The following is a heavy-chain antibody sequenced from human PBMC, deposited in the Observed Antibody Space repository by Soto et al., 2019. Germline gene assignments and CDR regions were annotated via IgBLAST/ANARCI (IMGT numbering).Heavy chain of an antibody. Sequence: ASAQKNKWMGWISAYNGNTKYAQKLQGRVTMTTDTPTSTAYMELRSLRSDDTAVYYCARGRGRKVVVLYHTPYYRYGMDVPGRGTTVTVS. J-gene: IGHJ6*02. CDR2: ISAYNGNT. D-gene: IGHD2-2*01. V-gene: IGHV1-18*01. CDR3: ARGRGRKVVVLYHTPYYRYGMDV.